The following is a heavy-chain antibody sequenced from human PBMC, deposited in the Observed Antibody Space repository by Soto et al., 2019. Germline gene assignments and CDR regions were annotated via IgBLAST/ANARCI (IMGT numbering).Heavy chain of an antibody. V-gene: IGHV1-46*01. CDR3: ARDLLAACSDSLYI. J-gene: IGHJ3*02. CDR1: GYTFTRHY. D-gene: IGHD3-3*01. CDR2: INSSGGHT. Sequence: QMQLVQSGAEVKKPGASVKVSCKASGYTFTRHYIHWVRQAPGQGLEWMGIINSSGGHTYYAQKFQGRVALISDTSTSTVYIEVSSLTSDHTAVYYCARDLLAACSDSLYIWGQGTMVTVSS.